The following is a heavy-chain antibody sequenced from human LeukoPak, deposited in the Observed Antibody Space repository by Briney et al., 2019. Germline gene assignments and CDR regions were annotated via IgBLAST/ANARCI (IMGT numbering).Heavy chain of an antibody. CDR1: GYTFTSYD. CDR2: MNPNSGNT. D-gene: IGHD4-17*01. J-gene: IGHJ6*03. Sequence: ASVKVSCKASGYTFTSYDINWVRQATGQGLEWMGWMNPNSGNTGYAQKFQGRVTMTRNTSISTAYMELSSLRSEDTAVYYCARDRGDYGGDYYYYYMDVWGKGTTVTISS. CDR3: ARDRGDYGGDYYYYYMDV. V-gene: IGHV1-8*01.